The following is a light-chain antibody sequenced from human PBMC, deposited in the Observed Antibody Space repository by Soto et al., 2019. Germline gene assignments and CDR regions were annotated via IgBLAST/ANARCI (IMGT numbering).Light chain of an antibody. Sequence: DIQMTQSPPSLSASVGDRVTITCQASQDINKNLIWYQQKPGKAPKLLIYDASDLETGVPSRFSGSGSGTGFTFTISSLQPEDFATYYCQQYESLPLTFGQGTRLEI. V-gene: IGKV1-33*01. CDR3: QQYESLPLT. CDR1: QDINKN. J-gene: IGKJ5*01. CDR2: DAS.